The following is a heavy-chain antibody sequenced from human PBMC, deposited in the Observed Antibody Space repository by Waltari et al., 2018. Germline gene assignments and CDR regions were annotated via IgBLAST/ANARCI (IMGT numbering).Heavy chain of an antibody. CDR1: GYNFATYW. J-gene: IGHJ4*02. Sequence: EVQLVQSGAEVKKPGESLKISCKASGYNFATYWIGWVRQMPGKGLEWMGIVYPADSQTRYSPSFQGQVTISADKSISTAYLQWGSLKASDTAIYYCASSTLVAGTVHYFDYWGQGTQVTVSS. V-gene: IGHV5-51*01. CDR2: VYPADSQT. CDR3: ASSTLVAGTVHYFDY. D-gene: IGHD6-19*01.